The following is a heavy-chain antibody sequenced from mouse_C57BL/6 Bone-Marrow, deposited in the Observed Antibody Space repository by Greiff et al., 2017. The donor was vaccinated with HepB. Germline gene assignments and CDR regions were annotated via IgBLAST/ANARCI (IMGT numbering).Heavy chain of an antibody. CDR1: GYTFTSYG. CDR2: IYPRSGNT. CDR3: ARPVYYYGSSEGVDV. V-gene: IGHV1-81*01. Sequence: QVQLQQSGAELARPGASVKLSCKASGYTFTSYGISWVKQRTGQGLEWIGEIYPRSGNTYYNEKFKGKATLTADNSSSTAYMELRSLTSEDSAVYFCARPVYYYGSSEGVDVWGTGTTVTVSS. J-gene: IGHJ1*03. D-gene: IGHD1-1*01.